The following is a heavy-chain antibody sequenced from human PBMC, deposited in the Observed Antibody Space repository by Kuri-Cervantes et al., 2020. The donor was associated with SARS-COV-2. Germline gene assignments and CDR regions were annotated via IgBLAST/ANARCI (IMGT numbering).Heavy chain of an antibody. D-gene: IGHD6-13*01. CDR2: IKQDGSEK. J-gene: IGHJ4*02. CDR3: ASVWWRDSGYSSSWLLDY. V-gene: IGHV3-7*01. CDR1: GFTFSGHW. Sequence: GESLKIYCAASGFTFSGHWIHWVRQAPGKGLEWVANIKQDGSEKYYVDSVKGRFTISRDNAKNSLYLQMNSLRAEDTAVYYCASVWWRDSGYSSSWLLDYWGQGTLVTVSS.